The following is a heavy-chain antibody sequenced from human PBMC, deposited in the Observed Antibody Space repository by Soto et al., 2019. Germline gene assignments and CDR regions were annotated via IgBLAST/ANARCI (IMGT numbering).Heavy chain of an antibody. V-gene: IGHV1-2*02. Sequence: QVQLVQSGAEVKKPGASVKVSCKASGYSFTAYYMHWLRQAPGQGLEWMGWIKPDNGGTNYAQKFQGRVTMTRDTSINTAYMELGRLTSGDTAVDYCARRFLETRDWFDPWGQGTLVTVSS. D-gene: IGHD3-3*01. CDR2: IKPDNGGT. CDR3: ARRFLETRDWFDP. J-gene: IGHJ5*02. CDR1: GYSFTAYY.